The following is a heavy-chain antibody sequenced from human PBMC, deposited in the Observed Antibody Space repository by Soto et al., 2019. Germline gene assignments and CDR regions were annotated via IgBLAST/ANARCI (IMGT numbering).Heavy chain of an antibody. Sequence: TSETLSLTCTVSGGSINSGGYSWTWIRQPPGKGLEWFGFIYHTGTTYYNPSLKSRVTISVDRSKNQFSLKLNSVTAADTAVYYCARDLPGYYDILTGYGGDYYYYGMDVWGQGTTVT. J-gene: IGHJ6*02. CDR1: GGSINSGGYS. D-gene: IGHD3-9*01. V-gene: IGHV4-30-2*01. CDR3: ARDLPGYYDILTGYGGDYYYYGMDV. CDR2: IYHTGTT.